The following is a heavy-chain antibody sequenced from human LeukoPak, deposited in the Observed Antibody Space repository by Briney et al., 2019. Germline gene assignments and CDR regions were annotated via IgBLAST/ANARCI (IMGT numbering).Heavy chain of an antibody. Sequence: PGGSLTLSCAASGFTVSSNYMSWVRQAPGKGLEWVSVIYSGGSTYYADSVKGRFTISRDNSKNTLYLQMNSLRAEDTAVYYCAREWGYSSGWDAFDIWGEGTMVTVSS. D-gene: IGHD6-19*01. V-gene: IGHV3-53*01. CDR1: GFTVSSNY. CDR3: AREWGYSSGWDAFDI. J-gene: IGHJ3*02. CDR2: IYSGGST.